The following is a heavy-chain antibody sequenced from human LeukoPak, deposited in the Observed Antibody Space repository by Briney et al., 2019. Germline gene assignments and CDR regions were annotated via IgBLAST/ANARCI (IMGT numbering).Heavy chain of an antibody. CDR3: TSPRRLGDPPIRYYYYYYMDV. V-gene: IGHV3-73*01. Sequence: GGSLRLSCAASGFTFSGSAMHWVRQASGKGLEWVGRIRSKANSYATAYAASVKGRFTISRDDSKNTAYLQMNSLKTQDTAVYYCTSPRRLGDPPIRYYYYYYMDVWGKGTTVTVSS. CDR2: IRSKANSYAT. CDR1: GFTFSGSA. J-gene: IGHJ6*03.